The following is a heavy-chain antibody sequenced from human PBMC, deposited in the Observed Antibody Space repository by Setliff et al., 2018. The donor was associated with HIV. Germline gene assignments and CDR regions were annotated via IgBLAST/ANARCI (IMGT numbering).Heavy chain of an antibody. V-gene: IGHV1-69*13. CDR3: ARIPNHSSGFDY. CDR1: GGTFRSHE. D-gene: IGHD3-22*01. CDR2: IVPILNTG. Sequence: SVKVSCKASGGTFRSHEISWVRQAPGQGLEWMGGIVPILNTGNYAPKFQGRVTITADESTNTAYMELSSLRSEDTAVYYCARIPNHSSGFDYWGQGTPVTVSS. J-gene: IGHJ4*02.